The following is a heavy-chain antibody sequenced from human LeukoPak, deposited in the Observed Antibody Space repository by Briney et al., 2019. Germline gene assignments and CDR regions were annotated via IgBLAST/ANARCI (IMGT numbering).Heavy chain of an antibody. J-gene: IGHJ5*02. CDR3: ARGGRITMVRGVIGWFDP. V-gene: IGHV4-39*01. CDR1: GGSISSSSYY. D-gene: IGHD3-10*01. Sequence: SETLSLTCTVSGGSISSSSYYWGWIRQPPGKGLEWIGSIYYSGSTYYNPSLKSRVTISVDTSKNQFSLKLSSVTAADTAVYYCARGGRITMVRGVIGWFDPWGQGTLVTVSS. CDR2: IYYSGST.